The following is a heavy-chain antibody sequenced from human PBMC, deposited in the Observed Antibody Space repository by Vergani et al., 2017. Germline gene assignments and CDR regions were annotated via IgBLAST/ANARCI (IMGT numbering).Heavy chain of an antibody. V-gene: IGHV3-30*18. CDR1: GFTFSSYG. D-gene: IGHD3-3*01. J-gene: IGHJ6*02. CDR2: ISYDGSNK. Sequence: QVQLVESGGGVVQPGRSLRLSCAASGFTFSSYGMHWVRQAPGKGLEWVAVISYDGSNKYYADSVKGRFTISRDNSKNTLYLQMNSLRAEDTAVYYCAKERVAVMYYDFWSGYRHYYGMDVWGQGTTVTVSS. CDR3: AKERVAVMYYDFWSGYRHYYGMDV.